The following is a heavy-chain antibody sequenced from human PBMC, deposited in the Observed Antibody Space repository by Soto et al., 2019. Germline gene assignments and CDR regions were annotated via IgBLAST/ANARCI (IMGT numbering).Heavy chain of an antibody. V-gene: IGHV4-34*01. J-gene: IGHJ4*02. D-gene: IGHD5-18*01. CDR3: ARPEVDGYSHGYYYY. Sequence: TLSLTCAVYGGSFSGYYWSWIRQPPGKGLEWIGEINHSGSTNYNPSLKSRVTISVDTSKNQFSLKLSSVTAADTAVYYCARPEVDGYSHGYYYYWGQGTLVTVSS. CDR2: INHSGST. CDR1: GGSFSGYY.